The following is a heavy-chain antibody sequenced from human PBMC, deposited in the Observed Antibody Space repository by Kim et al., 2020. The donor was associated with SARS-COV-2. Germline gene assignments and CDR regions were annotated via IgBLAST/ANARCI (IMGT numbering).Heavy chain of an antibody. V-gene: IGHV3-7*04. D-gene: IGHD4-4*01. Sequence: GGSLRLSCTASGFTFSASWMAWVRQAPGKGLEWLANINLDESGKNYVDSVKGRFTISRDNAKNSLYLEMNSLGADDTAVYYCARDRDYSSFDYWGQGTQVTVST. CDR3: ARDRDYSSFDY. CDR1: GFTFSASW. CDR2: INLDESGK. J-gene: IGHJ4*02.